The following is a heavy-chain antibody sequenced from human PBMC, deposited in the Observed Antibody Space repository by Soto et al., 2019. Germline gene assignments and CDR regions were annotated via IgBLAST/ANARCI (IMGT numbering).Heavy chain of an antibody. Sequence: SETLSLTXTVSGGSVSSGTYYWSWIRQPPGRGLEWIGYIYNSGSTNYNPSLKSRVTILVDTSKNQFSLKLSSVTAADTAVYYCASGFAYYYDGSYYFDYWGQGTLVTVSS. CDR2: IYNSGST. CDR1: GGSVSSGTYY. J-gene: IGHJ4*02. D-gene: IGHD3-22*01. CDR3: ASGFAYYYDGSYYFDY. V-gene: IGHV4-61*01.